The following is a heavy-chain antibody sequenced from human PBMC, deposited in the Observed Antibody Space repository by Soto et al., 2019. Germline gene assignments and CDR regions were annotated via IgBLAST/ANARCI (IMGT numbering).Heavy chain of an antibody. CDR2: IYYSGST. V-gene: IGHV4-59*08. Sequence: SETLSLTCTVSGVSIISYYWSWIRQPPGKGLEWIGYIYYSGSTNYNPSLKSRVTISVDTSKNQFSLKLSSVTAADTAVYYCARLDILAGYSPKYYYYYMDVWGKGTTVTVSS. CDR1: GVSIISYY. D-gene: IGHD3-9*01. J-gene: IGHJ6*03. CDR3: ARLDILAGYSPKYYYYYMDV.